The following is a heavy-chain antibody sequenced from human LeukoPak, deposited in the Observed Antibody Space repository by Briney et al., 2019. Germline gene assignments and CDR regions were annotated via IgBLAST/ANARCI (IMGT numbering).Heavy chain of an antibody. J-gene: IGHJ4*02. V-gene: IGHV3-30-3*01. CDR1: GFTFSSYA. D-gene: IGHD1-26*01. Sequence: PGGSLRLSCAASGFTFSSYAMHWVRQAPGKGLEWVAVISYDGSNKYYADSVKGRFTISRDNSKNTLYLQMNSLRAEDTAVYYCARVRNSKVGAPDYWGQGTLVTVSS. CDR2: ISYDGSNK. CDR3: ARVRNSKVGAPDY.